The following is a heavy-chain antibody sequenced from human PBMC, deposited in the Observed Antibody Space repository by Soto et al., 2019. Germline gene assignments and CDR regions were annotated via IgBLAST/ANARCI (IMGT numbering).Heavy chain of an antibody. CDR1: GGSFSGYC. CDR2: INHSGST. D-gene: IGHD6-19*01. J-gene: IGHJ5*02. V-gene: IGHV4-34*01. CDR3: ARGRLGSGWYRLLARWFDP. Sequence: SKTLCLTCAVYGGSFSGYCWSWIRQPPGKGLEWIGEINHSGSTNYNPSLKSRVTISVDTSKNQFSLKLSSVTAADTAVYYCARGRLGSGWYRLLARWFDPWGQGTLVTVSS.